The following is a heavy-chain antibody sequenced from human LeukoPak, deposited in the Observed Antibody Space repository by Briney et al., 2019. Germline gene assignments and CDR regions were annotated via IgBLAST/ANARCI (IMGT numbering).Heavy chain of an antibody. J-gene: IGHJ3*02. Sequence: GRSLRLSCAASRFAFSSYDIHWVRQAPGKGLEWVAVISYDGSKKYYADSVQGRFTISRDNSKNTLYLQMNSLSSEETAVYYCARGGRFGERAAFDIWGQGTRVTVSS. CDR1: RFAFSSYD. CDR3: ARGGRFGERAAFDI. V-gene: IGHV3-30-3*01. CDR2: ISYDGSKK. D-gene: IGHD3-10*01.